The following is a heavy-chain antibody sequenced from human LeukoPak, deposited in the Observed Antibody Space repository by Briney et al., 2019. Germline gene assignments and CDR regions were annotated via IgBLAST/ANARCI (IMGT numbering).Heavy chain of an antibody. CDR1: GFSFSNAW. CDR2: IKGKTDGGTT. D-gene: IGHD2-2*01. Sequence: KPGGSLRLSCAASGFSFSNAWVSWVRQAPGKGLEWVGRIKGKTDGGTTDYAAPVKGRFTISRDDSKNMLYVQMNSLKTEDTAVYYCATEGLTVAAAIYDYWGQGTLVTVSS. J-gene: IGHJ4*02. V-gene: IGHV3-15*01. CDR3: ATEGLTVAAAIYDY.